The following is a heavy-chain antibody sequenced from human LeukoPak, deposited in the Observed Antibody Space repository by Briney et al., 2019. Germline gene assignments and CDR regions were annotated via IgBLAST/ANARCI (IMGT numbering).Heavy chain of an antibody. D-gene: IGHD5-18*01. V-gene: IGHV3-23*01. Sequence: GGSLRLSCAASEFTFSSYAMSWVRQAPGKGLGWVSAISGSGGSTYYADSVKGRFTISRDNSKNTLYLQMNSLRAEDTAVYYCAKDRSYGSEALDYWGQGTLVTVSS. CDR2: ISGSGGST. J-gene: IGHJ4*02. CDR3: AKDRSYGSEALDY. CDR1: EFTFSSYA.